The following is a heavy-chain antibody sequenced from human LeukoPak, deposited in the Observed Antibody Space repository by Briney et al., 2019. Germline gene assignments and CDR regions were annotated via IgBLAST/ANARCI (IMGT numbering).Heavy chain of an antibody. CDR2: ISYDGRNK. CDR1: GFTFSSYA. Sequence: GGSLRLSCAASGFTFSSYAMHWVRQAPGKGLEWVAVISYDGRNKYYADSVKGRFTISRDNSKNTLYLQMNSLRAEDTAVYYCAKGRITMIVVVPSDYWGQGTLVTVSS. J-gene: IGHJ4*02. CDR3: AKGRITMIVVVPSDY. D-gene: IGHD3-22*01. V-gene: IGHV3-30*04.